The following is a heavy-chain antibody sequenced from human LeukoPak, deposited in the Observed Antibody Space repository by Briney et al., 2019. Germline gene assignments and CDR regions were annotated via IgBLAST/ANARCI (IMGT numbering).Heavy chain of an antibody. D-gene: IGHD6-19*01. CDR2: IYHSGST. Sequence: PSETLSLTCAVSGYSITSGYYWGWIRQPPGKGLEWIGSIYHSGSTYYNPSLKSRVTISVDTSKNQFSLKLNSGTAADTAVYYCVRDLYSSGWFNFDYWGQGTLVTVSS. CDR3: VRDLYSSGWFNFDY. J-gene: IGHJ4*02. CDR1: GYSITSGYY. V-gene: IGHV4-38-2*02.